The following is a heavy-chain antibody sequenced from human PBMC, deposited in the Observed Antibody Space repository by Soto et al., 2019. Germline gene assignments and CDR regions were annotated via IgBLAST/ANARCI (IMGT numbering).Heavy chain of an antibody. D-gene: IGHD2-15*01. J-gene: IGHJ3*02. CDR1: GFTFSNYA. CDR2: ISGSGSST. Sequence: EVQLLESGGGLVQSGGSLRLSCAASGFTFSNYAMNRVRQAPGKGLEWVSVISGSGSSTYYADSVKGRFSISRDHSKNMLYLQIASLRAGDTAVYYCARRSPSWAFDIWGQGTMVTVSS. CDR3: ARRSPSWAFDI. V-gene: IGHV3-23*01.